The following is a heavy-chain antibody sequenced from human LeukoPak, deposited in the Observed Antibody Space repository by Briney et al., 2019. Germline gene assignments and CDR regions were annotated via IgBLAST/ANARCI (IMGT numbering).Heavy chain of an antibody. J-gene: IGHJ3*02. D-gene: IGHD1-1*01. V-gene: IGHV3-23*01. CDR1: GFTFSSYA. CDR3: ARDRYDPHDAFDI. Sequence: PGGSLRLSCAASGFTFSSYAMSWVRQAPGKGLEWVSAISGSGGSTYYADSVKGRFTISRDNAKNSLYLQMNSLRAEDTAVYYCARDRYDPHDAFDIWGQGTMVTVSS. CDR2: ISGSGGST.